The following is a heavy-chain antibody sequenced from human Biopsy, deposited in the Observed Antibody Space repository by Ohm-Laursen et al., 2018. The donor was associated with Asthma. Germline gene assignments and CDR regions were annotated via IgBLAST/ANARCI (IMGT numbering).Heavy chain of an antibody. CDR1: GYTFIHFA. D-gene: IGHD3-9*01. J-gene: IGHJ3*02. Sequence: ASVKVSCKASGYTFIHFAIHWVRQAPGQRLERMGWINAGDGNTKYSQKFQGRVTITRDTSASTAYMELRSLRSEDTAAYYCARTYYDFLTGQVKDAFGIWGQGTMVTVSS. CDR3: ARTYYDFLTGQVKDAFGI. CDR2: INAGDGNT. V-gene: IGHV1-3*01.